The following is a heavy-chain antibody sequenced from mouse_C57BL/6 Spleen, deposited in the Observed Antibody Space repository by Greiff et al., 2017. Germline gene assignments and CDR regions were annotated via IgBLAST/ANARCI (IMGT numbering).Heavy chain of an antibody. D-gene: IGHD1-1*01. V-gene: IGHV1-76*01. Sequence: QVQLQQSGAELVRPGASVKLSCKASGYTFTDYYINWVKQRPGQGLEWIARIYPGSGNTYYNEKFKGKATLTAEKSSSTAYMQLSSLTSEDSAVYFCASLDYYGSSYVGYFDVWGTGTTVTVSS. CDR1: GYTFTDYY. CDR2: IYPGSGNT. CDR3: ASLDYYGSSYVGYFDV. J-gene: IGHJ1*03.